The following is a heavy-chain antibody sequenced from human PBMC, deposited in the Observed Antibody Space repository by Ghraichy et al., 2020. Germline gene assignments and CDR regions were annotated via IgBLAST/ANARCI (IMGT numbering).Heavy chain of an antibody. Sequence: GGSLRLSCTASGFTFSNYWMTWVRQAPGKGLEWVANIKQDGTEKHYVDSVKGRFTISRDNAKNSLFLRMNSLRVEDTALYYCAGDREGTAWYGMLGSWVQGTLVTVSS. D-gene: IGHD6-19*01. CDR3: AGDREGTAWYGMLGS. V-gene: IGHV3-7*03. J-gene: IGHJ5*02. CDR1: GFTFSNYW. CDR2: IKQDGTEK.